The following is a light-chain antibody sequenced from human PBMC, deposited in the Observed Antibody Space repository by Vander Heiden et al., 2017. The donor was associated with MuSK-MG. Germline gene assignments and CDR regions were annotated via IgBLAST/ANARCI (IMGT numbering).Light chain of an antibody. J-gene: IGKJ4*01. CDR2: ETS. V-gene: IGKV3-11*01. Sequence: EIVLPQSLATLSLSPGERHTLSCSASQSVSYYLAWDQQRPGEAPRLLIYETSNRATGSPARFSGSGSGTDFTLTNGSVGTEDFAVYYCHQRSEWPPTFGGGTKVEIK. CDR1: QSVSYY. CDR3: HQRSEWPPT.